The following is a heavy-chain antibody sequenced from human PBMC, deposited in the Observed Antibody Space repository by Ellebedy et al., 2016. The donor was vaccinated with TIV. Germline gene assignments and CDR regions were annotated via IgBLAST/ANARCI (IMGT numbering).Heavy chain of an antibody. CDR1: GGSFSGYY. CDR2: INHSGST. J-gene: IGHJ6*02. V-gene: IGHV4-34*01. CDR3: ARGRLRPWGYYYGMDV. Sequence: SETLSLXCAVYGGSFSGYYWSWIRQPPGKGLEWIGEINHSGSTYYNPSLKSRVTISVDTSKNQFSLKLSSVTAADTAVYYCARGRLRPWGYYYGMDVWGQGTAVTVSS. D-gene: IGHD4-17*01.